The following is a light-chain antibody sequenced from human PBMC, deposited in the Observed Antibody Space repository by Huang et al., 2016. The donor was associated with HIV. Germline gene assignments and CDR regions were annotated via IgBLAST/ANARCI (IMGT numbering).Light chain of an antibody. CDR1: QSVTSP. J-gene: IGKJ2*01. V-gene: IGKV3-11*01. CDR3: QQRSKWPPVYT. Sequence: EIVMTQSPATVSVSPGERATPSCKASQSVTSPLAWYQQIPGQAPRLLIYDASTRATGIPARFSGSGSGTDFTLTISSLEPDDFAVYYCQQRSKWPPVYTFGQGTKLEIK. CDR2: DAS.